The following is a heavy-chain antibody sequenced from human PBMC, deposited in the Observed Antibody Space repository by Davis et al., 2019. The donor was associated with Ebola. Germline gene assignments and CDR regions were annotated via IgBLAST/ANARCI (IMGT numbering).Heavy chain of an antibody. CDR1: GYTFTGYY. J-gene: IGHJ4*02. D-gene: IGHD6-19*01. V-gene: IGHV1-2*02. CDR2: INPNSGGT. Sequence: ASVKVSCKASGYTFTGYYMHWVRQAPGQGLEWMGWINPNSGGTNYAQKFQGRVTMTRDTSISTAYMELSRLRSDDTAVYYCAPDIAVESRFDYWGQGTLVTVSS. CDR3: APDIAVESRFDY.